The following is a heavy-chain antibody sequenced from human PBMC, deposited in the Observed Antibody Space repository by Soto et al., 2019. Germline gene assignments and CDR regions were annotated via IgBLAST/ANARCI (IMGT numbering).Heavy chain of an antibody. Sequence: EVQLLESGGGLVQPGGSLRLSCAASGFTFSSYAMSWVRQAPGKGLEWVSTISVSGGSTYYPDSVKGRFTISRDNSKNTLYLQMNSLGAEDTAVYYCAKEDRLGEFFDYWGQGTLVTVSS. CDR1: GFTFSSYA. D-gene: IGHD3-16*01. V-gene: IGHV3-23*01. CDR3: AKEDRLGEFFDY. CDR2: ISVSGGST. J-gene: IGHJ4*02.